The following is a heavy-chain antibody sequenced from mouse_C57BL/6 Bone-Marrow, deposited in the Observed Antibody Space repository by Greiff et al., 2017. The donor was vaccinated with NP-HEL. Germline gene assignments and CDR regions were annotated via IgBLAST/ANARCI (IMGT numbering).Heavy chain of an antibody. D-gene: IGHD1-1*01. J-gene: IGHJ4*01. V-gene: IGHV5-9-1*02. CDR1: GFTFSSYA. Sequence: LQQSGEGLVKPGGSLKLSCAASGFTFSSYAMSWVRQTPEKRLEWVAYISSGGDYIYYADTVKGRFTISRDNARNTLYLQMSSLKSEDTAMYYCTRDYYGSTYAMDYWGQGTSVTVSS. CDR2: ISSGGDYI. CDR3: TRDYYGSTYAMDY.